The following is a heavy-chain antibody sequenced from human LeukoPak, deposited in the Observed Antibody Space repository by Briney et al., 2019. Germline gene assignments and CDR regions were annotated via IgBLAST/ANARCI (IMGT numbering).Heavy chain of an antibody. J-gene: IGHJ4*02. D-gene: IGHD5-12*01. V-gene: IGHV3-48*02. CDR3: ARDILTKQAYSGYDN. Sequence: GGSLRLSCAASGFTFSSYSMNWVRQAPGKGLEWVSYISSSSNTIYYADSVKGRFTISRDNAKNSLYLQMNSLRDGDTAVYYCARDILTKQAYSGYDNWGQGTLVTVSS. CDR2: ISSSSNTI. CDR1: GFTFSSYS.